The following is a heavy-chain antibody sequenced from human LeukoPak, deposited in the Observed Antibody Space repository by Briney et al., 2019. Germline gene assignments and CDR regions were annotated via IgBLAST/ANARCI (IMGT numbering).Heavy chain of an antibody. Sequence: GGSLRLSCSASGFTFSIYAMHWVRQAPGKGLECVSAISNSGGSTYYADSVKGSFTISRDNSKNTLFLQMSSLRAEDTAVYYCVKKMTPGIAVAGHFDYWGQGTLVTVSS. J-gene: IGHJ4*02. CDR2: ISNSGGST. CDR3: VKKMTPGIAVAGHFDY. D-gene: IGHD6-19*01. V-gene: IGHV3-64D*06. CDR1: GFTFSIYA.